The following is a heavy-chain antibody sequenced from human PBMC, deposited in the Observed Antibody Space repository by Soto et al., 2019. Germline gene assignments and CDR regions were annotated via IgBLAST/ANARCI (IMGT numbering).Heavy chain of an antibody. D-gene: IGHD4-17*01. J-gene: IGHJ4*02. CDR3: AKVNSSVGDGDPDY. Sequence: EVQLLESGGGLVQPGGSLRLSCAASGFTFTTYAMSWVRQPPGKGLEWVSGISSSGGIPYYADSVKGRFTISRDQSKKTVYLPMTSLRAEDTAFYCCAKVNSSVGDGDPDYWGEGPLVSVSS. CDR1: GFTFTTYA. V-gene: IGHV3-23*01. CDR2: ISSSGGIP.